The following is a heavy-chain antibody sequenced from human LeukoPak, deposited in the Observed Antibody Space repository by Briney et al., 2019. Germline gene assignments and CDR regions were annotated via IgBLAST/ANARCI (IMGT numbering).Heavy chain of an antibody. CDR1: GFTFNSYS. CDR2: ISSSSSYI. D-gene: IGHD3/OR15-3a*01. J-gene: IGHJ4*02. V-gene: IGHV3-21*01. CDR3: AIFPLGDWLLSLDY. Sequence: PGGSLRLSCAASGFTFNSYSMNWVRQAPGKGLEWVSSISSSSSYINYADSVKGRFTISRDNAKNSLYLQMNSLRAEDTAVYYCAIFPLGDWLLSLDYWGQGTLVTVSS.